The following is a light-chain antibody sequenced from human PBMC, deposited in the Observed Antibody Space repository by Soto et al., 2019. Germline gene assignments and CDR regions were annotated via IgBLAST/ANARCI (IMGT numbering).Light chain of an antibody. CDR1: QTVNTY. CDR2: AAS. V-gene: IGKV1-39*01. CDR3: QQGYSNPWT. Sequence: DIQMTQSPSSLSASIGDRVTITCRARQTVNTYLHWYQQKPGKAPKLLIYAASNLQSGVPSRFSGSGSGTNFTLSLNSLQPEDFATYYCQQGYSNPWTFGQGTKVDI. J-gene: IGKJ1*01.